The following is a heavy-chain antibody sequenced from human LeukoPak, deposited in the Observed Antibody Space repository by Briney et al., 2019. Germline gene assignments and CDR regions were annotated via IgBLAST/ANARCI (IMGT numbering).Heavy chain of an antibody. CDR1: GGSISSYY. J-gene: IGHJ3*02. V-gene: IGHV4-38-2*02. CDR3: ARYIMVRGVISPNAFDI. CDR2: IYHSGST. D-gene: IGHD3-10*01. Sequence: SETLSLTCTVSGGSISSYYWGWIRQPPGKGLEWIGSIYHSGSTYYNPSLKSRVTISVDTSKNQFSLRLSSVTAADTAVYYCARYIMVRGVISPNAFDIWGQGTMVTVSS.